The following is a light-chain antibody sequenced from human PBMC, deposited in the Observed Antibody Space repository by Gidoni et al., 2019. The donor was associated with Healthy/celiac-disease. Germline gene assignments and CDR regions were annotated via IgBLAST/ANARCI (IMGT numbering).Light chain of an antibody. CDR2: GAS. V-gene: IGKV3-15*01. CDR1: QSVNSN. J-gene: IGKJ1*01. Sequence: EIVMTQSPATLSVSPGEGATLSCRASQSVNSNLAWFQQKPGQAPRLLISGASTRASGIPARFSGSGYGKEFTLTIISLQSEDFAVYYCQQYNTWPRTFGQGTKLEIK. CDR3: QQYNTWPRT.